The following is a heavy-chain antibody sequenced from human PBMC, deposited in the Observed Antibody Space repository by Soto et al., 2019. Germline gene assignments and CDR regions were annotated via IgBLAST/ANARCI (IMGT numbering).Heavy chain of an antibody. D-gene: IGHD2-15*01. CDR2: INNDGSVS. Sequence: EVQLVESGGGLVQPGGSLRLSCVASGFTFSNYWMYWVRQAPGEGLVWVSRINNDGSVSSYADSVKGRLTISRDNVKNTLYLQMDSLRAEDTAVYYCARGDCVGGTCYSLAGSFYYMDVWGKGTTVTVFS. CDR1: GFTFSNYW. J-gene: IGHJ6*03. CDR3: ARGDCVGGTCYSLAGSFYYMDV. V-gene: IGHV3-74*01.